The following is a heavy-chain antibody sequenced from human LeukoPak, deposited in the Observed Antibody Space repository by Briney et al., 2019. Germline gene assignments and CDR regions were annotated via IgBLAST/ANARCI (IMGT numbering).Heavy chain of an antibody. CDR3: ARDGGSGSDAFDI. J-gene: IGHJ3*02. Sequence: GGSLRLSCAASGFTVSSNYMSWVRQAPGKGLEWVSVIYSGGSTYYADSVKGRFTISRDNSKNTLYLQMNSLRAEDTAVYYWARDGGSGSDAFDIWGQGTMVTVSS. D-gene: IGHD3-10*01. V-gene: IGHV3-53*01. CDR2: IYSGGST. CDR1: GFTVSSNY.